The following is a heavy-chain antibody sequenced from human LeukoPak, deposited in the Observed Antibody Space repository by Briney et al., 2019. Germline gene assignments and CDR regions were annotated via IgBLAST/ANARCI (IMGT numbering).Heavy chain of an antibody. CDR3: ARTLVVAATRGYYYYGMDV. CDR2: ISSSSSYI. J-gene: IGHJ6*02. D-gene: IGHD2-15*01. CDR1: GFTFSSYS. V-gene: IGHV3-21*01. Sequence: PGGSLRLSCAASGFTFSSYSMNWVCQAPGKGLEWVSSISSSSSYIYYADSVKGRFTIPRDNAKNSLYLQMNSLRAEDTAVYYCARTLVVAATRGYYYYGMDVWGQGTTVTVSS.